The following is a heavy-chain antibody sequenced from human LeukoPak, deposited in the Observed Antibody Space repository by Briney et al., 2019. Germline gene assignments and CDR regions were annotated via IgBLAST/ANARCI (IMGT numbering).Heavy chain of an antibody. D-gene: IGHD3-22*01. CDR3: AKLEYYYEQHAFDI. V-gene: IGHV3-30*02. Sequence: GGSLRLSCAASGFTFSSYGMHWVRQAPGKGLEWVAFIRYDGSNKYYADSVKGRFTISRDNSKNTLCLQMNSLRAEDTAVYYCAKLEYYYEQHAFDIWGQGTMVTVSS. CDR1: GFTFSSYG. CDR2: IRYDGSNK. J-gene: IGHJ3*02.